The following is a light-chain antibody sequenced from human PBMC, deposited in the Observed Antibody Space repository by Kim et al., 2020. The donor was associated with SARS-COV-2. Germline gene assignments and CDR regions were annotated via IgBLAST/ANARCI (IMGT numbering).Light chain of an antibody. J-gene: IGLJ2*01. CDR1: SSDIGGYNY. CDR3: SSYAGSNIVV. Sequence: GQSITISCTGSSSDIGGYNYVSWYQQHPGKAPKLMIFEVSERPSGVPDRFSGSKSGNTASLTVSGLQAGDEADYYCSSYAGSNIVVFGGGTQLTVL. V-gene: IGLV2-8*01. CDR2: EVS.